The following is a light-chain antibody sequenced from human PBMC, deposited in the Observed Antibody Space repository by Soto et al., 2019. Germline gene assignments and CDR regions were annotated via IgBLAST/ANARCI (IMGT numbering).Light chain of an antibody. J-gene: IGKJ4*01. CDR2: DAS. Sequence: EIVLPPSPAILSLSPGERATLSCRASQSVSSYLAWYQQKPGQAPSLLISDASNRATGIPARFSGSGSGTDFTLTISSLEPEDFAVYYCQQRSNWPLTFGGGTKVEIK. CDR1: QSVSSY. CDR3: QQRSNWPLT. V-gene: IGKV3-11*01.